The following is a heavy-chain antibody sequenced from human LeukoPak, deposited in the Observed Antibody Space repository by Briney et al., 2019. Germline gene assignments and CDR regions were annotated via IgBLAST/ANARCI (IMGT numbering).Heavy chain of an antibody. CDR3: ARDKLRPSGYPNLYYYYGMDV. CDR1: GGTFSSYA. J-gene: IGHJ6*02. CDR2: IIPIFGTA. V-gene: IGHV1-69*13. D-gene: IGHD3-3*01. Sequence: SVKVSCKASGGTFSSYAISWVRQAPGQGLEWMGGIIPIFGTANYAQKFQGRVTITADESTSTAYMELSSLRSEDTAVYYCARDKLRPSGYPNLYYYYGMDVWGQGTTVTDSS.